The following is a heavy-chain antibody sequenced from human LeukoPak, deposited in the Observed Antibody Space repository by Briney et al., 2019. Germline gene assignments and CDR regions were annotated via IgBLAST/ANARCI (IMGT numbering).Heavy chain of an antibody. Sequence: SVKVSCKASGYTFTSYYMHWVRQAPGQGLEWMGIINPSGGSTSYAQKFQGRVTMTRDTSTSTVYMELSSLRSEDTAVYYCARVSVLRYFDRPGPTTNIAKLDYYYYGMDVWGQGTTVTVSS. CDR2: INPSGGST. J-gene: IGHJ6*02. CDR3: ARVSVLRYFDRPGPTTNIAKLDYYYYGMDV. D-gene: IGHD3-9*01. CDR1: GYTFTSYY. V-gene: IGHV1-46*01.